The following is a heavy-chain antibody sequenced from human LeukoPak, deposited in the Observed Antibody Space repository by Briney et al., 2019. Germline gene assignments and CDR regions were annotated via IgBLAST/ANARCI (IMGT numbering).Heavy chain of an antibody. CDR1: GVSISSGGYA. V-gene: IGHV4-30-4*07. CDR2: IYYSRST. J-gene: IGHJ3*02. Sequence: PSETLSLTCDVSGVSISSGGYAWTWIRQPPGRGLEWIGYIYYSRSTFYNPSLKSRATISVDTSKNQVSLNLTSVTAADTAVYYCARPTKGSDAFDIWGPGTMVTVSS. D-gene: IGHD1-26*01. CDR3: ARPTKGSDAFDI.